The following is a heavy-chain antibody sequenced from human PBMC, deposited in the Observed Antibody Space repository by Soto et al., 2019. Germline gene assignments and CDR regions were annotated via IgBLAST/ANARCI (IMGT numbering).Heavy chain of an antibody. Sequence: QVQLVQSGAEVKKPGASVKVSCKASGYTFTSYDINWVRQPNGQGLEYLGWMNPNSGNTAYVQKFQGRVTMTCDTSRTTAYMELSSLRSEDTAVYFCARGIKYGAYSRWFDPWGQGTLVTVSS. CDR2: MNPNSGNT. CDR3: ARGIKYGAYSRWFDP. D-gene: IGHD4-17*01. V-gene: IGHV1-8*01. J-gene: IGHJ5*02. CDR1: GYTFTSYD.